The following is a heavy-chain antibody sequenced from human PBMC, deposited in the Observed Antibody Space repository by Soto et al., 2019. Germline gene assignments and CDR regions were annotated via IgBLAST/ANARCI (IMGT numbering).Heavy chain of an antibody. V-gene: IGHV5-51*01. CDR2: IYPGDSIT. Sequence: GESLKISCKTSGYDFSRYWIGWVRQMPGRDLEWMATIYPGDSITRYDSKTRYSPSFQGQVTISADKSISTAYLQWSSLKASETAIYYCARPGREPYDSSDYYSYFDYWGQGTPVTVSS. D-gene: IGHD3-22*01. J-gene: IGHJ4*02. CDR1: GYDFSRYW. CDR3: ARPGREPYDSSDYYSYFDY.